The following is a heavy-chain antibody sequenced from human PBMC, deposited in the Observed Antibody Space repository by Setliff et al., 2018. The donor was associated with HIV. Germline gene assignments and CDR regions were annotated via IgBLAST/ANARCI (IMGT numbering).Heavy chain of an antibody. D-gene: IGHD2-15*01. V-gene: IGHV1-69*05. Sequence: SVKVSCKASGGAFSSYALSWVRQAPGQGLEWMGGIIPIFGTANYAQKFQGRVTITTDESTSTAYMELSSLRSEDTAVYYCAREAHGGNPWGDYWGQGTLVTVSS. CDR2: IIPIFGTA. CDR1: GGAFSSYA. CDR3: AREAHGGNPWGDY. J-gene: IGHJ4*02.